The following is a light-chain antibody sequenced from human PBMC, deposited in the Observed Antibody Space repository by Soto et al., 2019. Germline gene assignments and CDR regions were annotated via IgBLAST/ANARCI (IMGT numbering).Light chain of an antibody. CDR1: QTSSSW. V-gene: IGKV1-5*03. CDR3: QHYNSYSEA. CDR2: KAS. Sequence: DIQMTQSPSTLSGSVGDRVTITCRASQTSSSWLAWYQQKPGKAPNLLIYKASTLKSGVPSRFSGSGSGTEFTLTISSLQPDDFATYYCQHYNSYSEAFGQGTKV. J-gene: IGKJ1*01.